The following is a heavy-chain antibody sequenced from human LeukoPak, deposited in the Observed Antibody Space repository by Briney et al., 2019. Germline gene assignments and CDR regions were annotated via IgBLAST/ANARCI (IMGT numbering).Heavy chain of an antibody. CDR2: ISGSGGST. D-gene: IGHD2-15*01. CDR3: AKDRGYCSGGSCYSGYYYYYMDV. V-gene: IGHV3-23*01. J-gene: IGHJ6*03. Sequence: GGSLRLSCAASGFTFSSYAMSWVRQAPGKGLEWVSAISGSGGSTYYADSVKGRFTISRDNSKNTLYLQMNSLRAEDKAVYYCAKDRGYCSGGSCYSGYYYYYMDVWGKGTTVTVSS. CDR1: GFTFSSYA.